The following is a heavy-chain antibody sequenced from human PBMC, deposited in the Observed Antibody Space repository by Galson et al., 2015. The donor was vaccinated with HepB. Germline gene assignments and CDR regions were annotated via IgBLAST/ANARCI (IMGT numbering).Heavy chain of an antibody. CDR3: ARDLGIAAGNWFDP. CDR1: GDSVSSNSVA. J-gene: IGHJ5*02. CDR2: SYYRSKWYT. V-gene: IGHV6-1*01. Sequence: CAISGDSVSSNSVAWNWIRQFPSRGLEWLGRSYYRSKWYTDYAVSVKSRVTINPDTSKNQFSLHLKSVTPEDTAVYYCARDLGIAAGNWFDPWGQGILVTVSS. D-gene: IGHD2-21*01.